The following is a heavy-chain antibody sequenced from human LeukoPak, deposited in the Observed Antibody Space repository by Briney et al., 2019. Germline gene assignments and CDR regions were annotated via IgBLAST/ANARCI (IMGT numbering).Heavy chain of an antibody. V-gene: IGHV4-59*01. CDR2: IXYXGST. CDR3: ARARWTPLPDV. D-gene: IGHD2-15*01. J-gene: IGHJ6*02. Sequence: PSETLSXXXXXSGGSIXXXXXXXIRXPXGXXXEWIGYIXYXGSTXXXXXLXDRXXISXXXXXXHXSLNLSPVTAADTAVYYCARARWTPLPDVWGQGTTVTVSS. CDR1: GGSIXXXX.